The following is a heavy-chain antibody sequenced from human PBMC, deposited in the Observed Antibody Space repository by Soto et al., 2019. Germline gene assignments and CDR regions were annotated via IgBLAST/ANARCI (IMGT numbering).Heavy chain of an antibody. CDR3: ARVRQGCSANNCYFDP. V-gene: IGHV4-4*02. Sequence: SETLSLTCTLSGGSVRAPDWWNWVRQSPDKGLEWIAEVHISGHSNYNPSLRSRVSVSIDSSENQFYLNLNSVTAADTAIYYCARVRQGCSANNCYFDPWGQGTQVTVSS. CDR1: GGSVRAPDW. J-gene: IGHJ5*01. D-gene: IGHD1-1*01. CDR2: VHISGHS.